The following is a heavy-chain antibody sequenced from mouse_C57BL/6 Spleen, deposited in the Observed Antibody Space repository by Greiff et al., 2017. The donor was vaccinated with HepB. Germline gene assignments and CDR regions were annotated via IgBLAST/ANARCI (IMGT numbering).Heavy chain of an antibody. J-gene: IGHJ2*01. CDR3: ARLPHYYGSTLDY. D-gene: IGHD1-1*01. CDR2: IYPGDGDT. V-gene: IGHV1-82*01. CDR1: GYAFSSSW. Sequence: VQLQQSGPELVKPGASVKISCKASGYAFSSSWMNWVKQRPGKGLEWIGRIYPGDGDTNYNGKFKGKATLTADKSSSTAYMQLSSLTSEDSAVYFCARLPHYYGSTLDYWGQGTTLTVSS.